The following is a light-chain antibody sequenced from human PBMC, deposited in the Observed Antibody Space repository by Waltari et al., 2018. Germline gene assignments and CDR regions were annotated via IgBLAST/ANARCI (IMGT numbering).Light chain of an antibody. CDR3: QQSYSTPYT. J-gene: IGKJ2*01. V-gene: IGKV1-39*01. CDR2: AAS. Sequence: DIQMTQSPSSLSASAADRVTITCRASQSISSYLNWYQQKPGKAPKLLIYAASNLQSGVPSRFSGSGSGTDFTLTISSLQPEDFATYYCQQSYSTPYTFGQGTKLEIK. CDR1: QSISSY.